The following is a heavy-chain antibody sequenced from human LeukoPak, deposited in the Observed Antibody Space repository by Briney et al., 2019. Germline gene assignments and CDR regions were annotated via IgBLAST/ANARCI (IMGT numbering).Heavy chain of an antibody. CDR1: GGSIGSYY. J-gene: IGHJ3*02. CDR3: ARDPDGYYYGDYFYAFDI. V-gene: IGHV4-4*07. D-gene: IGHD4-17*01. CDR2: IHTSGST. Sequence: SETLSLTCTVSGGSIGSYYWSWIRQPAGKGLEWIGRIHTSGSTNYNPSLKSRVTMSVDTSKNQFSLKLSSVTAADTAVYYCARDPDGYYYGDYFYAFDIWGQGTMVTVSS.